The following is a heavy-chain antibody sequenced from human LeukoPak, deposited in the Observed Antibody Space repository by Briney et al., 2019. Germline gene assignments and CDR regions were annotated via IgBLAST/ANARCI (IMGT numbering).Heavy chain of an antibody. Sequence: QPSETLSLTCTVSGGSISSSSYYWGWIRQPPGKGLEWIGSIYYSGSTYYNPSLKSRVTISVDTSKNQFSLKLSSVTAADTAVYYCARGRSRRVYQLLSGAFDIWGQGTMVTVSS. D-gene: IGHD2-2*01. CDR3: ARGRSRRVYQLLSGAFDI. CDR2: IYYSGST. J-gene: IGHJ3*02. CDR1: GGSISSSSYY. V-gene: IGHV4-39*07.